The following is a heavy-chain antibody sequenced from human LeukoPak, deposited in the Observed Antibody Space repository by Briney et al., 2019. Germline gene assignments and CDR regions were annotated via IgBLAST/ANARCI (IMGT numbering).Heavy chain of an antibody. V-gene: IGHV3-23*01. CDR3: GKKYYYDMSRFYRDVADS. CDR1: GFTFTNNA. D-gene: IGHD3-22*01. Sequence: GGSLRLSCAASGFTFTNNAMTWVRQAPGKGLEWVSSISGSGDSTDYTGSVRGRFTISRDNSKNTPYLQMNSLRIEDTAVYYCGKKYYYDMSRFYRDVADSWGQGTLVTVSS. CDR2: ISGSGDST. J-gene: IGHJ4*02.